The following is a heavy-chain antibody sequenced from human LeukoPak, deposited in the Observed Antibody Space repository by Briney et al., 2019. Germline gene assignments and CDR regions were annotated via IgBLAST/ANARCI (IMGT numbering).Heavy chain of an antibody. D-gene: IGHD6-19*01. CDR2: IKQDGSEK. Sequence: QPGGSLRLSCAASGFTLSTYWMTWVRQAPGKGLGWVANIKQDGSEKYYVDSVKGRFTISRDNAKKLLYLQMNSLRVEDTAVYYCARDRGSSGRLGRFDNWGQGTLVTVSP. CDR1: GFTLSTYW. J-gene: IGHJ4*02. V-gene: IGHV3-7*01. CDR3: ARDRGSSGRLGRFDN.